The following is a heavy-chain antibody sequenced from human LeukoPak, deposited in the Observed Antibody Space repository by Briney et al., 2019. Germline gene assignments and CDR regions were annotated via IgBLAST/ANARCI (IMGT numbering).Heavy chain of an antibody. D-gene: IGHD2-21*02. Sequence: SVKVSCKASGGTFSSYAISWVRQAPGQGLEWMGRIIPIFGTANYAQKFQGRVTITTDESTSTAYRELSSLRSEDTAVYYCARGAGRRYCGGDCYYFDYWGQGTLVTVSS. J-gene: IGHJ4*02. V-gene: IGHV1-69*05. CDR3: ARGAGRRYCGGDCYYFDY. CDR2: IIPIFGTA. CDR1: GGTFSSYA.